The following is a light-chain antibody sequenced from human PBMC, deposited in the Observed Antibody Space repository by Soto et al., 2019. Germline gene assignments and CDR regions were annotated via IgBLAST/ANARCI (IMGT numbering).Light chain of an antibody. J-gene: IGKJ1*01. CDR1: QSVSNNY. CDR3: QQYGSSGT. V-gene: IGKV3-20*01. CDR2: VAS. Sequence: EIVLTQSPGTLSLSPGKRATLSVRASQSVSNNYLAWYQQESGQAHRLLIYVASIRATGIPDRFSDSGTATDFTLTISSLVDDDFAVYYCQQYGSSGTFGQGTKVDIK.